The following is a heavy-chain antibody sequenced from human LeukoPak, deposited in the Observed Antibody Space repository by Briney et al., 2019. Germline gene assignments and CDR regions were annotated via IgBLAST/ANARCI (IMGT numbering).Heavy chain of an antibody. CDR1: GGSISSYY. V-gene: IGHV4-59*01. D-gene: IGHD6-13*01. J-gene: IGHJ2*01. Sequence: SETLSLTCTVSGGSISSYYWSWIRQPPGKGLEWIGYIYYSGSTNYNPSLKSRVTISVDTSKNQFSLKLSSVTAADTAVYYCARDQRGSHISIYSSSWYPNGHNWYFDLWGQGTPVTVSS. CDR2: IYYSGST. CDR3: ARDQRGSHISIYSSSWYPNGHNWYFDL.